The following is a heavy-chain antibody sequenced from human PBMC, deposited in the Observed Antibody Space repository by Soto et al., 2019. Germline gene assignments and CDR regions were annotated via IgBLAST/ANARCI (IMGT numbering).Heavy chain of an antibody. CDR2: ISAYNGNT. D-gene: IGHD4-17*01. V-gene: IGHV1-18*04. J-gene: IGHJ6*02. Sequence: ASVKVSCKASGYTFTSYYMHWVRQAPGQGLEWMGWISAYNGNTNYAQKLQGRVTMTTDTSTSTAYMELRSLRSDDTAVYYCARDYTVTTRFYGMAVWGQGTTVPVSS. CDR3: ARDYTVTTRFYGMAV. CDR1: GYTFTSYY.